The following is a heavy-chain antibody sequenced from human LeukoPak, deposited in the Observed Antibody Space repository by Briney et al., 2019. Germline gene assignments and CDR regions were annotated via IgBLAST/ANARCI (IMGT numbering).Heavy chain of an antibody. CDR1: GGSISSYY. CDR2: IYYSGST. D-gene: IGHD2-2*03. J-gene: IGHJ5*02. V-gene: IGHV4-59*08. CDR3: ARHRGYCSSTSCSYNWFDP. Sequence: PSETLSLTCTVSGGSISSYYWTWIRQPPGKGLEWIGYIYYSGSTKYNPSLKSRVTMSVDTFKNRFSLKLSSVTAADTAVYYCARHRGYCSSTSCSYNWFDPWGQGTLVTVSS.